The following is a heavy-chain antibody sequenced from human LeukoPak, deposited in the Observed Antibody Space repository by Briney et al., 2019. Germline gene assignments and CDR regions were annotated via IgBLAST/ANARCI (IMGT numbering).Heavy chain of an antibody. V-gene: IGHV3-23*01. CDR3: AKDGAWLRFDD. D-gene: IGHD5-12*01. J-gene: IGHJ4*02. Sequence: QPGGTLRLSCAGSGFPFSSHGMNWLRQAPGKGLEWVSGISPGGGPTYYADSVKGRFTISRDDSRNTLYLQMKNLRAEDAAVYYCAKDGAWLRFDDWGQGILVTVSS. CDR2: ISPGGGPT. CDR1: GFPFSSHG.